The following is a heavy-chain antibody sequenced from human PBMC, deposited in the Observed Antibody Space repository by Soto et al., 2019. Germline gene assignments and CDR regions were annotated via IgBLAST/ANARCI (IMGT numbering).Heavy chain of an antibody. V-gene: IGHV3-30-3*01. J-gene: IGHJ4*02. CDR1: GFTFSSYA. CDR2: ISYDGSNK. D-gene: IGHD3-10*01. CDR3: ARTYGSGTYGFDY. Sequence: QVQLVESGGGVVQPGRSLRLSCAASGFTFSSYAMPWVRQAPGKGLEWVAVISYDGSNKYYADSVKGRFTITRDNSKNTLYLQMNSLRAEDTAVYYCARTYGSGTYGFDYWGQGTLVTVSS.